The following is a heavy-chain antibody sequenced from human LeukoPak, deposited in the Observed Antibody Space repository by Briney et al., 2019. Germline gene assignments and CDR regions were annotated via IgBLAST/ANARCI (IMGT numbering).Heavy chain of an antibody. Sequence: SQTLSLTCTVSGGSISSGGYYWSWIRQHPGKGLVWIGYIYYSGSTYYNPSLKSRVTISVDTSKNQFSLKLSSVTAADTAVYYCARGYCSSTSCYIPYYYYYYGMDVWGQGTTVTVSS. V-gene: IGHV4-31*03. CDR2: IYYSGST. CDR3: ARGYCSSTSCYIPYYYYYYGMDV. D-gene: IGHD2-2*02. CDR1: GGSISSGGYY. J-gene: IGHJ6*02.